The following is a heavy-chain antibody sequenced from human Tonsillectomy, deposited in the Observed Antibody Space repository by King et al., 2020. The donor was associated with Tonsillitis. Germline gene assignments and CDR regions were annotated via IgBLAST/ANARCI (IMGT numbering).Heavy chain of an antibody. CDR3: AKDLVTMVRGVINTYYHYGMDV. Sequence: VQLVESGGGLVQPGGSLRLSCAASGFTFSSYAMNWVRQAPGKGLEWVSVISGSGGNTYHADSVKARFTISRDNSKNTLYLQMNSLRVEDTAVYYCAKDLVTMVRGVINTYYHYGMDVWGQGTTVTVSS. J-gene: IGHJ6*02. V-gene: IGHV3-23*04. CDR1: GFTFSSYA. CDR2: ISGSGGNT. D-gene: IGHD3-10*01.